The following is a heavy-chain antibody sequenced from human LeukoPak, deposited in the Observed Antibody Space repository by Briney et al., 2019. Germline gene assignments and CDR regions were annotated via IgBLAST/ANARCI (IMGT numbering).Heavy chain of an antibody. Sequence: SETLSLTCTASGGSISSSSYYWGWIRQPPGKGLEWIGSIYYSGSTYYNPSLKSRVTISVDTSKNQFSLKLSSVTAADTAVYYCARQHPGWLQLGYFDLWGRGTLVTVSS. V-gene: IGHV4-39*01. J-gene: IGHJ2*01. CDR1: GGSISSSSYY. D-gene: IGHD5-24*01. CDR2: IYYSGST. CDR3: ARQHPGWLQLGYFDL.